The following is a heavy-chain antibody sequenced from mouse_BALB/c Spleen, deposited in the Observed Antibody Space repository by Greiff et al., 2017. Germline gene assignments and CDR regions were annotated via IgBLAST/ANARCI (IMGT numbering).Heavy chain of an antibody. CDR2: ISSGGSYT. CDR1: GFTFSSYA. Sequence: DVQLVESGGGLVKPGGSLKLSCAASGFTFSSYAMSWVRQTPEKRLEWVATISSGGSYTYYPDSVKGRFTISRDNAKNTLYLQMSSLRSEDTAMYYCARRGLGDYYAMDYWGQGTSVTVSS. CDR3: ARRGLGDYYAMDY. D-gene: IGHD3-3*01. V-gene: IGHV5-9-3*01. J-gene: IGHJ4*01.